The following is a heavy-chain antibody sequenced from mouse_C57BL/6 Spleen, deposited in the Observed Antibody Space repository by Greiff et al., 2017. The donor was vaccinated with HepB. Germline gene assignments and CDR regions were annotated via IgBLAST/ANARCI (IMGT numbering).Heavy chain of an antibody. J-gene: IGHJ4*01. CDR1: GYSFTGYY. CDR3: ARWFPPGHWDAMDY. Sequence: EVQLQQSGPELVKPGASVKISCKASGYSFTGYYMHWVKQSSEKSLEWIGEINPSTGGTSYNQKFKGKATLTVDKSSSTAYMQLKSLTSEDSAVYYCARWFPPGHWDAMDYWGQGTSVTVSS. D-gene: IGHD4-1*01. V-gene: IGHV1-43*01. CDR2: INPSTGGT.